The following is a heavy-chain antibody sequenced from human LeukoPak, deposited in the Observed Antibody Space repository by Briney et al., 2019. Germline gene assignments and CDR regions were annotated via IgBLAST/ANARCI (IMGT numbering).Heavy chain of an antibody. CDR3: ARPTTNHFNY. Sequence: SETLSLTCSVSGGSISSSYWGWIRQAPGKGLEWIGNLYYSGSTNYNPSLKSRLTLSVDTSENHFSLTLTSVTAADTAVYYCARPTTNHFNYWGQGTLVTVSS. J-gene: IGHJ4*02. V-gene: IGHV4-59*01. CDR1: GGSISSSY. D-gene: IGHD1-1*01. CDR2: LYYSGST.